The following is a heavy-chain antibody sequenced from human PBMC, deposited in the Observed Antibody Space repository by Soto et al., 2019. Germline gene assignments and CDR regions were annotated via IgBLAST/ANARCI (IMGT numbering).Heavy chain of an antibody. V-gene: IGHV4-31*03. J-gene: IGHJ4*02. D-gene: IGHD3-10*01. CDR3: ARDSPELAPY. CDR2: INYRGTT. CDR1: GGSIIDGQTY. Sequence: QVQLQESGPGLVKPSQTLSLTCTVSGGSIIDGQTYLNWIRQHPERGLEWMGYINYRGTTNYSPALKSRILISIDTSKNQFALRLMSVTAADTAVYYCARDSPELAPYWGQGTLVTVSA.